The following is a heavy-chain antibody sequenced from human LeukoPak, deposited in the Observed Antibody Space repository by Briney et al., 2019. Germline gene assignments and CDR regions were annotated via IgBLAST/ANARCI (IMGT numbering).Heavy chain of an antibody. Sequence: GRSLRLSCAASTFTFSSYAMHWVRQAPGKGLERVAVISYDGSNKYYADSVKGRFTISRDNSKNTLYLQMNTLRSEDTAVYYCARGGLSVAGSYYYYGLDVWGQGTTVTVSS. V-gene: IGHV3-30*04. J-gene: IGHJ6*02. CDR2: ISYDGSNK. CDR3: ARGGLSVAGSYYYYGLDV. CDR1: TFTFSSYA. D-gene: IGHD6-19*01.